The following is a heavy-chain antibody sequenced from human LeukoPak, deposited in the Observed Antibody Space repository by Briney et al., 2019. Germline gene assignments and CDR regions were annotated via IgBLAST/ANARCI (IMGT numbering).Heavy chain of an antibody. Sequence: ASVKVSCKASGGTFSSYAISWVRQAPGQGLEWMGIINPSGGTTSYAQKFQGRVTMTRDTSTSTVYMDLSSLRSEDTAVYYCARDRGHPGPFDYWGQGTLVTVSS. CDR1: GGTFSSYA. J-gene: IGHJ4*02. V-gene: IGHV1-46*01. D-gene: IGHD3-10*01. CDR3: ARDRGHPGPFDY. CDR2: INPSGGTT.